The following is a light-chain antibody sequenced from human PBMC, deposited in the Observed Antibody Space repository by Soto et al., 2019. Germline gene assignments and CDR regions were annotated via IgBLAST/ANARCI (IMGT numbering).Light chain of an antibody. CDR3: SSYTNNQRV. V-gene: IGLV2-14*01. CDR2: EVS. J-gene: IGLJ3*02. CDR1: SSDVGGHNY. Sequence: QSALTQPASVSGSPGQSITISRTGTSSDVGGHNYVSWYQQHPGKAPKLLIYEVSNRPSGVSYRFSGSKSGNTASLTISGLQAEDEADYYCSSYTNNQRVFGGGTKVTVL.